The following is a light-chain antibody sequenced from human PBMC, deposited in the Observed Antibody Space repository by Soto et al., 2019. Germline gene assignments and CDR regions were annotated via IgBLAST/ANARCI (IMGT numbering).Light chain of an antibody. V-gene: IGKV1-9*01. J-gene: IGKJ1*01. Sequence: DIQLTQSPSFLSASVGDRVTITCRASQGVSSSLDWCQQKPGKAPQLLIFAASTMPSGVPTRFSGSGSGTEFPLTISMLQREDSATYYYQQLNSYPGTFGQGTKVEIK. CDR1: QGVSSS. CDR2: AAS. CDR3: QQLNSYPGT.